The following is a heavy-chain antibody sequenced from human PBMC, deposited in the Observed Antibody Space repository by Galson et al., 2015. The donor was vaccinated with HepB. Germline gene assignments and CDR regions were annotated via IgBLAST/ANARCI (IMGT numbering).Heavy chain of an antibody. CDR2: ISSSSSYT. J-gene: IGHJ2*01. V-gene: IGHV3-11*05. D-gene: IGHD5-24*01. CDR1: GFTFSDYY. CDR3: ARDPVEMATISDWYFDL. Sequence: SLRLSCAASGFTFSDYYMSRIRQAPGKGLEWVSYISSSSSYTNYADSVKGRFTISRDNAKNSLYLQMNSLRAEDTAVYYCARDPVEMATISDWYFDLWGRGTLVTVSS.